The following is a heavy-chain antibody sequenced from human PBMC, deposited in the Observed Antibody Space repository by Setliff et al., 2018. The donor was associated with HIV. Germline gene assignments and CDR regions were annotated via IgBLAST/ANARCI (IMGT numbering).Heavy chain of an antibody. Sequence: GGSLRLSCAASGFIFGDYAIHCVRQAPGKGLEWVAAVSYDGTKTYYADSVKGRFTISRDNSQNALYLHMNSLRAEDTAVYYCAKLQEGHVYSHYDSWGQGTLVTVSS. CDR1: GFIFGDYA. V-gene: IGHV3-30*18. D-gene: IGHD2-21*01. CDR2: VSYDGTKT. J-gene: IGHJ4*02. CDR3: AKLQEGHVYSHYDS.